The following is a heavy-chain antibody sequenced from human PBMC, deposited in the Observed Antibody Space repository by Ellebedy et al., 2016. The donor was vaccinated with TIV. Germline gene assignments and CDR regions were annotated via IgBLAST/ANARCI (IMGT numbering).Heavy chain of an antibody. D-gene: IGHD5/OR15-5a*01. CDR3: ARDSRAEFVSFTFHY. CDR2: ISYDGSNK. V-gene: IGHV3-30*03. CDR1: GFTFSSYG. Sequence: PGGSLRLSCAASGFTFSSYGMHWVRQAPGKGLEWVAVISYDGSNKCYADSVKGRFIISRDNSKNTLYLQMNSLRVEDTAVYYCARDSRAEFVSFTFHYWGQGTLVTVSS. J-gene: IGHJ4*02.